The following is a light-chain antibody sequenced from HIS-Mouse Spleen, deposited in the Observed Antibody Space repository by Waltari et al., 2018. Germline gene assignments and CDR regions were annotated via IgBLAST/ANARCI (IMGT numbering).Light chain of an antibody. CDR3: AAWDDSLSGHVV. CDR2: RNN. V-gene: IGLV1-47*01. Sequence: QSVLTQPPSASGTPGQRVTISCSGSSPKIGSNSVYWYQQLPGTAPKLLIYRNNQRPSGVPDRFSGSKSGTSASLAISGLRSEDEADYYCAAWDDSLSGHVVFGGGTKLTVL. J-gene: IGLJ2*01. CDR1: SPKIGSNS.